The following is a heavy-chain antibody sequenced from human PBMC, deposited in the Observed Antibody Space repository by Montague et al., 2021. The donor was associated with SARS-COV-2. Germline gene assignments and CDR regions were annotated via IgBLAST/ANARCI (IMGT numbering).Heavy chain of an antibody. D-gene: IGHD2-21*01. Sequence: TLSLTCTVSGGSFNSGNYYWSWIRQPAGKRLEWMGRISTSGNTNYNPSLKSRLSILVDMSKNQFSLNLRSVPAADTAVYYCARDTEVEIRTYSYYKMDVWGLGTTVTVSS. CDR1: GGSFNSGNYY. CDR3: ARDTEVEIRTYSYYKMDV. CDR2: ISTSGNT. J-gene: IGHJ6*02. V-gene: IGHV4-61*02.